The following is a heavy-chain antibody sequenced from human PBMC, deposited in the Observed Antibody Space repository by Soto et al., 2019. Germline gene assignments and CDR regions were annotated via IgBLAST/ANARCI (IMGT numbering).Heavy chain of an antibody. Sequence: EVQLVESGGGLVQPGRSLRLSCAASGFTFDDYAMHWVRQAPGKGLEWVSGISWNSGSIGYADSVKGRFTISRDNAKNARYLQMNSLRAEDTALYYCAKDITGVPAAILDYWGQGTLVTVSS. CDR2: ISWNSGSI. V-gene: IGHV3-9*01. D-gene: IGHD2-2*01. CDR3: AKDITGVPAAILDY. J-gene: IGHJ4*02. CDR1: GFTFDDYA.